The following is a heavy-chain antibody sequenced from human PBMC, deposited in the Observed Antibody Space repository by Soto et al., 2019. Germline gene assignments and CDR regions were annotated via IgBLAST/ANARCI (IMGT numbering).Heavy chain of an antibody. D-gene: IGHD3-22*01. V-gene: IGHV3-23*01. CDR2: ISGSGGST. J-gene: IGHJ4*02. CDR1: GFTFSSYA. Sequence: HPGGSLRLSCAASGFTFSSYAMSWVRQAPGKGLEWVSAISGSGGSTYYADSVKGRFTISRDNSKNTLYLQMNSLRAEDTAVYYCAKVGRRYYDSSGAFDYWGQGTLVTVSS. CDR3: AKVGRRYYDSSGAFDY.